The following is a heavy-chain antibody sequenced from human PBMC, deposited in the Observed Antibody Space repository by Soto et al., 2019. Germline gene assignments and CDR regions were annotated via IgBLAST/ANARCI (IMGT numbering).Heavy chain of an antibody. CDR2: ISAYNGNT. V-gene: IGHV1-18*04. D-gene: IGHD3-9*01. CDR1: GYTFTSYG. CDR3: ARTESYYDILTGLGRWSDY. Sequence: QVPLVQSGAEVKKPGASVKVSCKASGYTFTSYGISWVRQAPGQGLEWMGWISAYNGNTNYAQKLQGRVTMTTDTSTSTAYMELRSLRSDDTAVYYCARTESYYDILTGLGRWSDYWGQGTLVTVSS. J-gene: IGHJ4*02.